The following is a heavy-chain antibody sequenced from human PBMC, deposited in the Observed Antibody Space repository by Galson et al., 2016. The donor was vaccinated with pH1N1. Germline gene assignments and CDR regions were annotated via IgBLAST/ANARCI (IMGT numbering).Heavy chain of an antibody. D-gene: IGHD7-27*01. V-gene: IGHV1-69*01. CDR2: IIPIFGTA. CDR3: AGTEVTGEGIVFDY. CDR1: GGTFSSYA. J-gene: IGHJ4*02. Sequence: SCKASGGTFSSYAISWVRQAPGQGLEWMGGIIPIFGTANYAQKFQGRVTITADESTSRAYMELSSLRSEDTAVYYCAGTEVTGEGIVFDYWGQGTLVTVSS.